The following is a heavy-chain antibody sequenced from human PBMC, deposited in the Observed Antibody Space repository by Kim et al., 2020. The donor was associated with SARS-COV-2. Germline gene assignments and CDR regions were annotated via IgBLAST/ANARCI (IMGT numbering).Heavy chain of an antibody. Sequence: SETLSLTCTVSGGSISSGGYYWSWIRQHPGKGLEWIGYIYYSGSTYYNPSLKSRVTISVDTSKNQFSLKLSSVTAADTAVYYCARFLKYLDPDYYDSSGYLYYFDYWGQGTLVTVSS. CDR1: GGSISSGGYY. V-gene: IGHV4-31*03. CDR3: ARFLKYLDPDYYDSSGYLYYFDY. J-gene: IGHJ4*02. D-gene: IGHD3-22*01. CDR2: IYYSGST.